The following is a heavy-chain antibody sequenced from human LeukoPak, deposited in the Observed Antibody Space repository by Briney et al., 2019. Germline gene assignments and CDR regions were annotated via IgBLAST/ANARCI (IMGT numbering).Heavy chain of an antibody. J-gene: IGHJ5*02. CDR2: IIHSGRT. D-gene: IGHD3-9*01. Sequence: SETLSLTCGVSGGSFSAYYWSWIRQPPGKGLELIGEIIHSGRTNYNPSLKSRVTISVDTSKNQFSLNLSSVTAADTAVYYCARSPLTGNYGDWFDPWGQGTLVIVSS. CDR3: ARSPLTGNYGDWFDP. CDR1: GGSFSAYY. V-gene: IGHV4-34*12.